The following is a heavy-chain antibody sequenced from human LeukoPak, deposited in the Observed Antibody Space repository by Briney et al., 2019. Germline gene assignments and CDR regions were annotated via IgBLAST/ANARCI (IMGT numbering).Heavy chain of an antibody. J-gene: IGHJ4*02. CDR2: ISAYNGNT. CDR1: GYTFTNYG. CDR3: ARVPSIAAAGD. D-gene: IGHD6-13*01. V-gene: IGHV1-18*01. Sequence: ASVKVSCXASGYTFTNYGISWVRQARGQGLEWMGWISAYNGNTNYAQKLQGRVTMTTDTSTSTAYMELRSLRSDDTAVYYCARVPSIAAAGDWGQGTLVTVSS.